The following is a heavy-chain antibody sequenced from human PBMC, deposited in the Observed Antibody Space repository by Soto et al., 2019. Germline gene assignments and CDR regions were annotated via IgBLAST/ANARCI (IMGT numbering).Heavy chain of an antibody. D-gene: IGHD6-19*01. J-gene: IGHJ5*02. CDR3: AKESPYSSGFSIWFDP. Sequence: LGGSLRLSCAASGFTFSSYAMSWVRQAPGKGLEWVSAISGSGGSTYYADSVKGRFTISRDNSKNTLYLQMNSLRAEDTAVYYCAKESPYSSGFSIWFDPWGQGTLVTVSS. CDR1: GFTFSSYA. V-gene: IGHV3-23*01. CDR2: ISGSGGST.